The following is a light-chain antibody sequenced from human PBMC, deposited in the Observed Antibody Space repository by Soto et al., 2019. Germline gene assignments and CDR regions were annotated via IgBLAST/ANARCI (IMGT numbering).Light chain of an antibody. CDR3: AAWDDGLIGSVA. V-gene: IGLV1-44*01. J-gene: IGLJ2*01. CDR2: RNN. CDR1: SSNIGKNT. Sequence: QSALTQPPSASGTPGQRVTISCSGSSSNIGKNTVNWYQQLPGTAPQLLIFRNNQRPSGVPDRFSGSKSGTSASLTISVLQSDDEADYYCAAWDDGLIGSVAFGGGTKVTVL.